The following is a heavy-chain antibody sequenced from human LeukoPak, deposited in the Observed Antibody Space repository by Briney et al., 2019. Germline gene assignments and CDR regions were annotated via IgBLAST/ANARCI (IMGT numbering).Heavy chain of an antibody. D-gene: IGHD3-10*02. CDR2: ISSSSSTI. CDR1: GFTFSSYS. CDR3: AELGITMIGGV. V-gene: IGHV3-48*01. Sequence: GGSLRLSCAASGFTFSSYSMNWVRQAPGKWLEWVSYISSSSSTIYYADSVKGRFTISRDNAKNPLYLQMNSLRAEDTAVYYCAELGITMIGGVWGKGTTVTISS. J-gene: IGHJ6*04.